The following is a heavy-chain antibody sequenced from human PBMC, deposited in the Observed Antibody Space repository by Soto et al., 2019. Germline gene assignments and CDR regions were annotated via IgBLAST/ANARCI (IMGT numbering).Heavy chain of an antibody. CDR1: GGSIIDSGSFY. D-gene: IGHD2-15*01. V-gene: IGHV4-31*03. J-gene: IGHJ5*02. CDR3: VRGEVVPSNWFDP. CDR2: IYYSGST. Sequence: QVQMQESGPGLVKPSQTLYLTCSVSGGSIIDSGSFYWNWIRQHPGKGLEWIGYIYYSGSTYYNRSLKSRATISLDTSKNQFSRKLTSVTAADTAIYYCVRGEVVPSNWFDPWGQGTLVTVSS.